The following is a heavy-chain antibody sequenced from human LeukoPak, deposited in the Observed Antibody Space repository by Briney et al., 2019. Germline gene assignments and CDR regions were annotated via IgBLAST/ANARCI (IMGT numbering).Heavy chain of an antibody. V-gene: IGHV3-33*01. Sequence: SCKASGYTFSSYGMHWVRQAPGKGLEWVAVIWYDGSNKYYADSVKGRFTISRDNSKNTLYLQMNSLRAEDTAVYYCARDALRGWFDPWGQGTLVTVSS. CDR1: GYTFSSYG. J-gene: IGHJ5*02. CDR3: ARDALRGWFDP. CDR2: IWYDGSNK.